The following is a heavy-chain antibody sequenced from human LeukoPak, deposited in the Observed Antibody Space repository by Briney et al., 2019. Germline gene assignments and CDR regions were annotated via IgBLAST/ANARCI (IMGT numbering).Heavy chain of an antibody. D-gene: IGHD6-13*01. CDR1: GASISSYY. CDR3: ARDGVENSSWYPLDS. J-gene: IGHJ4*02. Sequence: PSETLSLTCTVSGASISSYYWSWVRQPAGEGLEWIWRIYTSGSTNYKPSLKSRVTMSVDTSKNQFSLKLTSVTAADTAVYYCARDGVENSSWYPLDSGGAGTLVTVSS. V-gene: IGHV4-4*07. CDR2: IYTSGST.